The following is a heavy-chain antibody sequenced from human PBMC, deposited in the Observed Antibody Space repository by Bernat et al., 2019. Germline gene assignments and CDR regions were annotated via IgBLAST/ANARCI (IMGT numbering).Heavy chain of an antibody. CDR3: AREHRGGYSYNWFDP. V-gene: IGHV3-7*03. CDR1: GLNFSNYW. Sequence: EVHLAESGGGLVQPGGSLRLSCAASGLNFSNYWMSWVRQAPGKGLEWVANIDQDGSDKFYVDSVKGRFIDSRDNAKNSLYLQMNSLRAEDTAFYYCAREHRGGYSYNWFDPWGQGTLVTVSS. D-gene: IGHD5-18*01. CDR2: IDQDGSDK. J-gene: IGHJ5*02.